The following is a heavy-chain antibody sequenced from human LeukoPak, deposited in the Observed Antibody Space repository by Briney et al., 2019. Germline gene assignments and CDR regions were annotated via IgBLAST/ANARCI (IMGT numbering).Heavy chain of an antibody. V-gene: IGHV3-21*01. CDR1: GFTFSSYS. CDR3: ARDGSGSPGGGY. J-gene: IGHJ4*02. D-gene: IGHD3-10*01. CDR2: ISSSSSYI. Sequence: GCLRLSCAASGFTFSSYSMNWVRQAPGKGLEWVSSISSSSSYIYYADSVKGRFTISRDNAKNSLYLQMNSLRAEDTAVYYCARDGSGSPGGGYWGQGTLVTVSS.